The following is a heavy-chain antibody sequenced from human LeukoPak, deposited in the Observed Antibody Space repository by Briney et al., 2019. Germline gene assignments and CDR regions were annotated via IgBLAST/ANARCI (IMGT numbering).Heavy chain of an antibody. CDR2: ISTSGNT. D-gene: IGHD2-15*01. V-gene: IGHV4-4*07. CDR3: ARGTRYCSGDSCQNWFDP. J-gene: IGHJ5*02. Sequence: SETLSLTCTVSGGSISSYYWTWIRQPAGKGLEWIGRISTSGNTYYNPSLKSRLTMSVDTSKNQFSLKLSSVTAADTAVYYCARGTRYCSGDSCQNWFDPGGQGTLVSVSS. CDR1: GGSISSYY.